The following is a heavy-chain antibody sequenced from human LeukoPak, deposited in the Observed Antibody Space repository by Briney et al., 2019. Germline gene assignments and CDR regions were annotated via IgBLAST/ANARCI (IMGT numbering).Heavy chain of an antibody. CDR1: GGSISSGDYY. Sequence: PSQTLSLTCTVSGGSISSGDYYWSWIRQPPGKGLEWIGYIYYSGSTYYNPSLKSRVTISVDTSKNQFSLKLSSVTAADTAVYYCARREGVSYDSSGYRYWGQGTLVTVSS. V-gene: IGHV4-30-4*01. CDR2: IYYSGST. J-gene: IGHJ4*02. CDR3: ARREGVSYDSSGYRY. D-gene: IGHD3-22*01.